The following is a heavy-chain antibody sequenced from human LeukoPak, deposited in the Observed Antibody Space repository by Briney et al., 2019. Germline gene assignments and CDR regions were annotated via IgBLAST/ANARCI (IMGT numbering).Heavy chain of an antibody. CDR2: IYYSGST. CDR1: GGSISNYY. CDR3: ARRVRGSNGTDV. Sequence: KPSETLSLTCTVSGGSISNYYWTWIRQPPGKGLEWIGYIYYSGSTNSNPSLKSRVTMSVDTSKNQFSLKLNSVTAADTAVYYCARRVRGSNGTDVWGQGTTVTVSS. V-gene: IGHV4-59*08. J-gene: IGHJ6*02. D-gene: IGHD6-13*01.